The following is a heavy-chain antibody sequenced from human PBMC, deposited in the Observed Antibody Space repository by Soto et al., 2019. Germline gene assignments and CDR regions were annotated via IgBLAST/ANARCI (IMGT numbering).Heavy chain of an antibody. CDR1: GFSLSTSGVG. V-gene: IGHV2-5*01. CDR2: IYWNDDK. Sequence: SGPTLVNPTQTLTLTCTFSGFSLSTSGVGVGWIRQPPGKALEWLALIYWNDDKRYSPSLKSRLTITKDTSKNQVVLTMTNMDPVDTATYYCAHSLAIIWFGESPTSGYNWFDPWGQGTLVTVSS. CDR3: AHSLAIIWFGESPTSGYNWFDP. D-gene: IGHD3-10*01. J-gene: IGHJ5*02.